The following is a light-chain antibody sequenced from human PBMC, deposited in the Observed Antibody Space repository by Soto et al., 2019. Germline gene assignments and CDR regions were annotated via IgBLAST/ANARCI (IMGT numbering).Light chain of an antibody. J-gene: IGKJ1*01. Sequence: DIQMTQSPSAMSASVGDRVTITCRASQGISHYLAWFQQKPGKVPKRLIYAASNLQSGGPPRISSSRAGTEYSPTKSSLRPADYATYYCLQHPSYPRTFGQGTKVDIK. CDR1: QGISHY. CDR2: AAS. V-gene: IGKV1-17*03. CDR3: LQHPSYPRT.